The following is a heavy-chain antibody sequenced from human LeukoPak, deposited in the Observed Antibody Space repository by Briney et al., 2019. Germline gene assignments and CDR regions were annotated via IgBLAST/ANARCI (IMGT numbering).Heavy chain of an antibody. CDR3: ARVPPGSVGATIVDY. CDR1: GFTFSRYT. CDR2: ISSSSSYI. D-gene: IGHD1-26*01. V-gene: IGHV3-21*04. Sequence: GGSLRLSCAASGFTFSRYTMNWVRQAPGKGLEWVSSISSSSSYIYYADSVKGRFTISRDNSKNTLYLQMNSLRAEDTAVYYCARVPPGSVGATIVDYWGQGPLVTVSS. J-gene: IGHJ4*02.